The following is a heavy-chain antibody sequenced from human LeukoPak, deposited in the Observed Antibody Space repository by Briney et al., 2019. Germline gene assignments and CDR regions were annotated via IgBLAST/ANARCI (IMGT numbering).Heavy chain of an antibody. CDR3: ARVETGGDYSH. CDR2: INPNSDGT. D-gene: IGHD2-21*01. V-gene: IGHV1-2*02. CDR1: GYTFTGYY. J-gene: IGHJ4*02. Sequence: GASVKVSCKASGYTFTGYYMHWVRQAPGQGLEWMRWINPNSDGTNYAQKFQGRVTMTRDTSISTAYMELSRLRSDDTAVYYCARVETGGDYSHWGQGTLVTVSS.